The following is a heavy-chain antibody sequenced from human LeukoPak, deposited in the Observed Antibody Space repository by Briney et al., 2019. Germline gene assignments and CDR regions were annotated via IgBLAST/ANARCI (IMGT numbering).Heavy chain of an antibody. CDR2: INHDGSER. Sequence: PGGSLRLSCAASEFTFRTYWMTWVRQAPGKGLEWVANINHDGSERYYADSVKGRFTISRDNAKNSLYLQMNSLRAEDTAVYYCARDISPRSSSGWVDAFDIWGQGTLVTVSS. CDR1: EFTFRTYW. D-gene: IGHD6-19*01. V-gene: IGHV3-7*01. CDR3: ARDISPRSSSGWVDAFDI. J-gene: IGHJ3*02.